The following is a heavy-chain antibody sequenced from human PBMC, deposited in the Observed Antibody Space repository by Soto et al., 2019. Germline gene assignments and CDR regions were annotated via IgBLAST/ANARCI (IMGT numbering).Heavy chain of an antibody. CDR2: ISAYNGNT. V-gene: IGHV1-18*01. J-gene: IGHJ4*02. Sequence: QVQLVQSGAEVKKPGASVKVSCKASGYTFTSYGISWVRQAPGQGLEWMGWISAYNGNTNYAQKLHCRVTMNKDTYTSTPYKEVRGLRSDDTAVYYCARDLRGDPYYWGQGNLVTVS. CDR3: ARDLRGDPYY. D-gene: IGHD2-21*01. CDR1: GYTFTSYG.